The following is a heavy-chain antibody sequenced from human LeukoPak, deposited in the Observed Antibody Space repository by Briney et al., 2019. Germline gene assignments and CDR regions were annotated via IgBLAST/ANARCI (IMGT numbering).Heavy chain of an antibody. CDR2: IGANNGNT. V-gene: IGHV1-18*01. D-gene: IGHD4-17*01. Sequence: ASVKVSCKASGYTFTSFGISWVRQAPGQGLEWMGWIGANNGNTNYAQKLQGRVTVTTDTSTNTAYMELRSLRSDDTAVYYCARINAVTTNRGSFDYWGQGTLLTVSS. CDR3: ARINAVTTNRGSFDY. J-gene: IGHJ4*02. CDR1: GYTFTSFG.